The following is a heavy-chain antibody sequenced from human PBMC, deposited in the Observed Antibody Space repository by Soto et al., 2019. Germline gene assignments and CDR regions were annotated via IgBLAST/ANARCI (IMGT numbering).Heavy chain of an antibody. Sequence: PGGSLRLSCAASGFTFSSYGMHWVRQAPGKGLEWVAVISYDGSNKYYADSVKGRFTISRDNSKNTLYLQMNSLRAEDTAVYYCARRLAARYYYGMDVWGQGTTVTVSS. V-gene: IGHV3-30*03. CDR1: GFTFSSYG. CDR3: ARRLAARYYYGMDV. CDR2: ISYDGSNK. D-gene: IGHD6-6*01. J-gene: IGHJ6*02.